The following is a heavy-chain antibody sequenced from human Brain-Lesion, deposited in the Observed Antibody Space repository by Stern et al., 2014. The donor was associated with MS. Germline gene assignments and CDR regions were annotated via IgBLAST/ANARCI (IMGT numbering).Heavy chain of an antibody. CDR1: GFTFGSCA. J-gene: IGHJ5*02. V-gene: IGHV3-30*18. Sequence: VQLLESGGGVVQPGRPLRLSCVASGFTFGSCAMHWVLQAPGQGLEWVAGVSYDGSNKYYANSVKGRFTISRDNSQNTLYMQMSSLRPEDTAVYYCAKDRQYLTYFFDHWGQGPLVTVSS. CDR3: AKDRQYLTYFFDH. D-gene: IGHD2/OR15-2a*01. CDR2: VSYDGSNK.